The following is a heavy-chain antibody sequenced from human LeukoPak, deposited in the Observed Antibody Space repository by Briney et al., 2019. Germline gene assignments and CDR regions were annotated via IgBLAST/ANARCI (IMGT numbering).Heavy chain of an antibody. CDR3: AKDEKGGYFDY. J-gene: IGHJ4*02. V-gene: IGHV3-30*18. CDR1: GFTFSSYW. Sequence: GGSLRLSCAASGFTFSSYWMSWVRQAPGKGLEWMAVISYDGSNKYYADSVKGRFTISRDNSKNTLYLQMNSLRAEDTAVYYCAKDEKGGYFDYWGQGTLVTVSS. CDR2: ISYDGSNK. D-gene: IGHD2-15*01.